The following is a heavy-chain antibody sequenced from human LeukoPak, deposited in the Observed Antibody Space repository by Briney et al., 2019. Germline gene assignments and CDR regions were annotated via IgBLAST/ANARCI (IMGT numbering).Heavy chain of an antibody. V-gene: IGHV3-23*01. Sequence: GGSLRLSCAASGFTFSSVAMSWVRQAPGKGLKWVSAISGSGVSTYYADSVKGRFTFSRDNSKNTLSLQMNSLRAEDTAVYYCATASGSSTTNCFDPWGQGTLVTVSS. CDR1: GFTFSSVA. D-gene: IGHD1-26*01. J-gene: IGHJ5*02. CDR2: ISGSGVST. CDR3: ATASGSSTTNCFDP.